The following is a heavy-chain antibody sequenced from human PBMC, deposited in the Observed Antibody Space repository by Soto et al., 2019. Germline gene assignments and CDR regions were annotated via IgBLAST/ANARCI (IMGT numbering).Heavy chain of an antibody. CDR2: IIPIFGTA. Sequence: QVQLVQSGAEVKKPGSSVKVSCKASGGTFSSYAISWVRQAPGQGLEWMGGIIPIFGTANYGQKFQGRVTITADESTSTAYMELSSLRSEDTAVYYCARDVKGASVSHWFDPWGQGTLVTVSS. CDR3: ARDVKGASVSHWFDP. V-gene: IGHV1-69*12. CDR1: GGTFSSYA. J-gene: IGHJ5*02.